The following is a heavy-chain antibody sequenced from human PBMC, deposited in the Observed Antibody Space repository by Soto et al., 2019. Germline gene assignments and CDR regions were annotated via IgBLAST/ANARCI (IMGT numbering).Heavy chain of an antibody. Sequence: SETLSLTCTVSGGSINNYYWNWIRQPPGKGLEWIGYIYYSGSTYYNPSLKSRVTISVDTSKNQFSLKLSSVTAADTAVYYCARDKRRSGFWSGYYPPYYGMDVWGQGTTVTVSS. CDR3: ARDKRRSGFWSGYYPPYYGMDV. CDR2: IYYSGST. V-gene: IGHV4-59*12. D-gene: IGHD3-3*01. J-gene: IGHJ6*02. CDR1: GGSINNYY.